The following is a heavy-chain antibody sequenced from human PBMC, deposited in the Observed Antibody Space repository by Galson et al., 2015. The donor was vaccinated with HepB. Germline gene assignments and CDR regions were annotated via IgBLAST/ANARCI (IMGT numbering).Heavy chain of an antibody. CDR3: AGGQCSSTSCYPYYYYMDV. Sequence: SLRLSCAASGFTFSSYAMHWVRQAPGKGLEWVAVISYDGSNKYYADSVKGRFTISRDNSKNTLYLQMNSLRAEDTAVYYAAGGQCSSTSCYPYYYYMDVWGKGTTVTVSS. CDR2: ISYDGSNK. V-gene: IGHV3-30-3*01. D-gene: IGHD2-2*03. J-gene: IGHJ6*03. CDR1: GFTFSSYA.